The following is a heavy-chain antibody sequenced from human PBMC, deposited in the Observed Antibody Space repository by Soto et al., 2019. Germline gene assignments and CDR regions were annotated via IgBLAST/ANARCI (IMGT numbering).Heavy chain of an antibody. J-gene: IGHJ4*02. CDR2: IIPIFGTA. V-gene: IGHV1-69*01. Sequence: QVQLVQSGAEVKKPGSSVKVSCKASGGTFSSYAISWVRQAPGQGLEWMGGIIPIFGTANYAQKFQGRVTITADESTSTAYMELSSPRSEDTAVYYCARPHSSGWQRVFDYWGQGTLVTVSS. D-gene: IGHD6-19*01. CDR3: ARPHSSGWQRVFDY. CDR1: GGTFSSYA.